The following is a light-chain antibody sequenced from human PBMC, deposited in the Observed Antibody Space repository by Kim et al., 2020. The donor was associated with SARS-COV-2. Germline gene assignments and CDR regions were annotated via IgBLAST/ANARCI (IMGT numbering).Light chain of an antibody. CDR2: KDS. CDR3: YSAADNNLV. V-gene: IGLV3-27*01. J-gene: IGLJ2*01. Sequence: SVSPGQTARITCSGDVLAKKYARWFQQKPGQAPVLVIYKDSERPSGIPERFSGSSSGTTVTLTISGAQVEDEADYYCYSAADNNLVFGGGTQPTVL. CDR1: VLAKKY.